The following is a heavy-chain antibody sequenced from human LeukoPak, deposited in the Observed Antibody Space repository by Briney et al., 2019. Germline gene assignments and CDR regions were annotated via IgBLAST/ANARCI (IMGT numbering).Heavy chain of an antibody. Sequence: GGSLRLSCAASGFTFSSYAMSWVRQAPGKGLEWVSAISGSGGSTYYADSVKGRFTISRDNSKNTLYLQMNSLRAEDTAVYYCAKDSVCTNGVCMATIFWRGCIFDYWGQGTLVTVSS. J-gene: IGHJ4*02. D-gene: IGHD2-8*01. V-gene: IGHV3-23*01. CDR2: ISGSGGST. CDR3: AKDSVCTNGVCMATIFWRGCIFDY. CDR1: GFTFSSYA.